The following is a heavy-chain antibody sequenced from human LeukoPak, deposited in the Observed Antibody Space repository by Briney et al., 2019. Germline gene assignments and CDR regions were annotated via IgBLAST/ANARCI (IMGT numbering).Heavy chain of an antibody. CDR3: ARGGTYGSDC. CDR2: IYYSGST. D-gene: IGHD3-10*01. Sequence: SETLSLTCTVSGGSTSSYYWSWIRQPPGKGLEWIGYIYYSGSTNYNPSLKSRVTVSADTSKNQFSLKLTSVTAADTAVYYCARGGTYGSDCWGQGTLVTVSS. CDR1: GGSTSSYY. V-gene: IGHV4-59*01. J-gene: IGHJ4*02.